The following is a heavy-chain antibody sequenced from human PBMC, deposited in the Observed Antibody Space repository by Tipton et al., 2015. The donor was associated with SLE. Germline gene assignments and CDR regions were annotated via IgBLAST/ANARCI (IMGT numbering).Heavy chain of an antibody. CDR2: MSYDGSNK. CDR1: GFTFSSYG. D-gene: IGHD3-10*01. J-gene: IGHJ6*03. CDR3: AREGLSSVYDSGNYWYYYYMDV. Sequence: SLRLSCAASGFTFSSYGMHWVRQAPGKGLEWVAVMSYDGSNKYYADSVKGRFTISRDNSKNTVYLQMNSLRAEDTAVYYCAREGLSSVYDSGNYWYYYYMDVWGKGTTVTVSS. V-gene: IGHV3-30*12.